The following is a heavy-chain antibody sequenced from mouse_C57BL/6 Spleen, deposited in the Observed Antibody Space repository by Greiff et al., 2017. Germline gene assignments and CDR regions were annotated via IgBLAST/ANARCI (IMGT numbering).Heavy chain of an antibody. J-gene: IGHJ3*01. CDR1: GFTFSDYG. Sequence: EVQGVESGGGLVQPGGSLKLSCAASGFTFSDYGMAWVRQAPRKGPEWVAFISNLAYSIYYADTVTGRFTLSRENAKNTLYLEMSSLRSEDTAMXYCAGQGYGSSSVFAYWGQGTLVTVSA. CDR3: AGQGYGSSSVFAY. V-gene: IGHV5-15*01. CDR2: ISNLAYSI. D-gene: IGHD1-1*01.